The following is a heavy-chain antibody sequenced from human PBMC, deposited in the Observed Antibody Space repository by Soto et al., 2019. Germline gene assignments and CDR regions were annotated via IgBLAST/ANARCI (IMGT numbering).Heavy chain of an antibody. CDR1: GYAFTDHY. J-gene: IGHJ4*02. V-gene: IGHV1-46*01. Sequence: GASVVSCKASGYAFTDHYIHWVRQAPGQGLEWMGIISPDGGSTRYSQKFQARITMTRDTSTSTVYMELSSLRSEDTAVYYCARAPRGGVIIVITWAQIDYWGQGTLVTVSS. D-gene: IGHD3-3*01. CDR3: ARAPRGGVIIVITWAQIDY. CDR2: ISPDGGST.